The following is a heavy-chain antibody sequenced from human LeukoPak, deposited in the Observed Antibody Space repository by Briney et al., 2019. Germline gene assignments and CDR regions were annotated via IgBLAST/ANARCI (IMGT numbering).Heavy chain of an antibody. CDR1: RYSFTNYF. J-gene: IGHJ3*02. CDR3: ARGGFTTMVRGVIITLDAFHM. Sequence: GASAKVSCMASRYSFTNYFLHWVRQAPRQGFEWMGIINPGVGATTYAQKFQGRVTMTRDTSTSTVYMELGSRGFVGSGVFFCARGGFTTMVRGVIITLDAFHMWPQGTRDSVS. V-gene: IGHV1-46*01. D-gene: IGHD3-10*01. CDR2: INPGVGAT.